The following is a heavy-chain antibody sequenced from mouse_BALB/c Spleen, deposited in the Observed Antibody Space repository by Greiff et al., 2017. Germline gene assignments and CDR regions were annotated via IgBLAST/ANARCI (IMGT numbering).Heavy chain of an antibody. J-gene: IGHJ4*01. CDR1: GFTFSSYG. D-gene: IGHD1-1*01. CDR2: INSNGGST. V-gene: IGHV5-6-3*01. Sequence: DVKLVESGGGLVQPGGSLKLSCAASGFTFSSYGMSWVRQTPDKRLELVATINSNGGSTYYPDSVKGRFTISRDNAKNTLYLQMSSLKSEDTAMYYCARSFTTGGDYWGQGTSVTVSS. CDR3: ARSFTTGGDY.